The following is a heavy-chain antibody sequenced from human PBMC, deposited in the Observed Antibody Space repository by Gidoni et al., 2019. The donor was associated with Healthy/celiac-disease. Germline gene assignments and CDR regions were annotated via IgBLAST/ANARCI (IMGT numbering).Heavy chain of an antibody. Sequence: QVQLQESGPGLVKPSETLSLTCTVSGGSISSYYCSWIRQPPGKGLEWIGYIYYSGSTNYNPSLKSRVTISVDTSKNQFSLKLSSVTAADTAVYYCARGVFGSGSYYPWFDPWGQGTLVTVSS. CDR2: IYYSGST. CDR1: GGSISSYY. D-gene: IGHD3-10*01. J-gene: IGHJ5*02. CDR3: ARGVFGSGSYYPWFDP. V-gene: IGHV4-59*01.